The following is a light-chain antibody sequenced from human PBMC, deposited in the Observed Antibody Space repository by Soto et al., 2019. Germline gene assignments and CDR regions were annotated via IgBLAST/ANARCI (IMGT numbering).Light chain of an antibody. J-gene: IGLJ1*01. CDR1: SSDVGGYNY. V-gene: IGLV2-14*01. Sequence: QSVLTQPASVSGSPGQSITISCTGTSSDVGGYNYVSWYQQHPGKAPKLMIYEVSNRPSGVSNRFSGSKSGNTASPTISGLQAEGEADYYCSSYTSSSTRVFGTGTKGTVL. CDR2: EVS. CDR3: SSYTSSSTRV.